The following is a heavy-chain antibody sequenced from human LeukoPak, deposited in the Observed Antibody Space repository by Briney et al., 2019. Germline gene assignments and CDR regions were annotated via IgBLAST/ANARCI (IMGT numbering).Heavy chain of an antibody. Sequence: XIGYIYYSGSTNYNPSLKSRVTISVDTSKNQFSLKLSSVTAADTAVYYCARHGAAAGEAFDIWGQGTMVTVSS. CDR3: ARHGAAAGEAFDI. J-gene: IGHJ3*02. D-gene: IGHD6-13*01. CDR2: IYYSGST. V-gene: IGHV4-59*08.